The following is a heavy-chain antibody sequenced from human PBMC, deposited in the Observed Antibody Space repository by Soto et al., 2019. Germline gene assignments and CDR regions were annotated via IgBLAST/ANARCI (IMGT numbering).Heavy chain of an antibody. CDR3: ARVGAYCESSGYDDY. V-gene: IGHV1-18*01. CDR2: ISAYNGNT. CDR1: GYTFTSYG. J-gene: IGHJ4*02. Sequence: ASVKVSCKASGYTFTSYGISWVRQAPGQGLEWMGWISAYNGNTNYAQKLQGRVTMTTDTSTSTAYMELRSLRSDDTAVYYCARVGAYCESSGYDDYWGQGTLVTVSS. D-gene: IGHD3-22*01.